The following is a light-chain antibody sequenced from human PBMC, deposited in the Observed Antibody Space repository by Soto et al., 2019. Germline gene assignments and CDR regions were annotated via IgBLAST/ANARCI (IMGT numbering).Light chain of an antibody. CDR1: SSDVGNYNY. V-gene: IGLV2-8*01. J-gene: IGLJ3*02. Sequence: QSALTQPPSASGSPGQSVTISCTGTSSDVGNYNYVSWYQQHAGEVPKLMIYEVSKRPSGVPDRFSGSKSGNTASLTVSGLQAEDEADYYCSSYAGSNREVFGGGTKLTVL. CDR3: SSYAGSNREV. CDR2: EVS.